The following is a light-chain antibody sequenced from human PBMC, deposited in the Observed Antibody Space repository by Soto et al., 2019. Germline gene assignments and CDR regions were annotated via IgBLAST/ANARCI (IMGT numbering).Light chain of an antibody. V-gene: IGLV1-47*01. J-gene: IGLJ2*01. CDR3: AVWDDSLSGVV. CDR1: SSNIGSNY. CDR2: RTN. Sequence: QSVLTQPPSASGTPGQRVTISCSGSSSNIGSNYVYWYQQLPGTAPKLLIYRTNHRPSGVPDRFSGSKSGTSASLAISGLRSEAEADYYCAVWDDSLSGVVFGGGTKLTVL.